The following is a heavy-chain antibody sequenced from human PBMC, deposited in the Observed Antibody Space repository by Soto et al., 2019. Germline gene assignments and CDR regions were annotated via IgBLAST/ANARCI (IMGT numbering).Heavy chain of an antibody. D-gene: IGHD3-10*02. CDR1: RFRFHSYG. V-gene: IGHV3-30*03. Sequence: GGSLSLSCTVSRFRFHSYGMHWVRQAPGKGLEWVAVISYDGNVLYADSVRGRFTISADNAENSVILQMNSLRDEDSAVYFCVRDRDLYRDMFHADLWGQGTLVTVSS. J-gene: IGHJ4*01. CDR3: VRDRDLYRDMFHADL. CDR2: ISYDGNV.